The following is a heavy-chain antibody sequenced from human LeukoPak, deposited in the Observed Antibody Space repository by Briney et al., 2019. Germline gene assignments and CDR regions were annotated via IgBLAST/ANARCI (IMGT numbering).Heavy chain of an antibody. V-gene: IGHV4-59*01. D-gene: IGHD2/OR15-2a*01. CDR1: GGSISSYY. Sequence: PSETLSLTCTVSGGSISSYYWSWIRQPPGKGLEWIGYIYDGGSPNYNPSLKSRVTISVDTSKNQFSLKLSSVTAADTAVYYCARDSMTDSSTFDYWGQGTLVTVSS. J-gene: IGHJ4*02. CDR2: IYDGGSP. CDR3: ARDSMTDSSTFDY.